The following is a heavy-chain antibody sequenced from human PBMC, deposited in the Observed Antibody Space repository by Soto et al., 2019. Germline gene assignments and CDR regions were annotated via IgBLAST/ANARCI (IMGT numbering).Heavy chain of an antibody. V-gene: IGHV1-69*01. J-gene: IGHJ4*02. CDR3: ARAGYCSSTSCYSGFDY. CDR2: IIPIFGTA. CDR1: GGTFSSYA. D-gene: IGHD2-2*03. Sequence: QVQLVQSGAEVKKPGSSVKVSCKASGGTFSSYAISWVRQAPGQGLEWMGGIIPIFGTANYAQKFQGRVTITADESTSTAYMELSSLRSEDTAVYYCARAGYCSSTSCYSGFDYWGQGTLVTVSS.